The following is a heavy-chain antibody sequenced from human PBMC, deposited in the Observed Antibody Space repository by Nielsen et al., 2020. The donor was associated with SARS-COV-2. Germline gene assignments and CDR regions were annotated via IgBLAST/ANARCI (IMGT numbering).Heavy chain of an antibody. CDR2: IYYSGST. CDR3: ARGSADYDILTGYYSHAFDI. D-gene: IGHD3-9*01. Sequence: SETLSLTCTVSGGSISSYYWSWIRQPPGKGLEWIGYIYYSGSTNYNPSLKSRVTISVDTSKNQFSLKLSSVTAADTAVYYCARGSADYDILTGYYSHAFDIWGQGTMVTVSS. J-gene: IGHJ3*02. V-gene: IGHV4-59*01. CDR1: GGSISSYY.